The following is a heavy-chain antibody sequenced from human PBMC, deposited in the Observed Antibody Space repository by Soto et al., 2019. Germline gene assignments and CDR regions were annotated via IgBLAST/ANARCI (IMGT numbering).Heavy chain of an antibody. D-gene: IGHD3-10*01. Sequence: PSETLSLTCTVSGGSVSSGTYYWSWIRQPPGKGLEWIGYIYYSGNTNYNPSLKSRVTISVDTSKNQFSLKLSSVTAADTAVYYCARGVRYFDYWGQGTLVTVSS. CDR1: GGSVSSGTYY. J-gene: IGHJ4*02. CDR3: ARGVRYFDY. V-gene: IGHV4-61*01. CDR2: IYYSGNT.